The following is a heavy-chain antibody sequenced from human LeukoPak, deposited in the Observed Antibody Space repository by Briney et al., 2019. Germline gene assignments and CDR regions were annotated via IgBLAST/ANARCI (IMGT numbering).Heavy chain of an antibody. J-gene: IGHJ5*02. CDR1: GFTFSSYA. CDR3: IVFGDSNH. D-gene: IGHD4-17*01. CDR2: ISPDGTKG. Sequence: GGSLRLSCAASGFTFSSYAMHWVRHSPGKGLEWLALISPDGTKGYYPDSVKGRFTISRDTSKNTLYLQINSLSVEDTAVYYCIVFGDSNHWGQGTLVTVSS. V-gene: IGHV3-30*14.